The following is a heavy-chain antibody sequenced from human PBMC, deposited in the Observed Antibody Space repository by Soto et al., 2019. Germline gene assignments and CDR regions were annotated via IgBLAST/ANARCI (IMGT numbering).Heavy chain of an antibody. CDR3: ARDQLYYNDISGRPLNAFDV. J-gene: IGHJ3*01. CDR1: GFTFRNYG. V-gene: IGHV3-48*01. Sequence: GGSLRLSCAASGFTFRNYGMNWVRQAPGKGLEWVSYIGIGSITNYYADFVKGRFTISRDNAKNSLFLQMNSLRAEDTAVYYFARDQLYYNDISGRPLNAFDVWGQGTMVTVS. D-gene: IGHD3-22*01. CDR2: IGIGSITN.